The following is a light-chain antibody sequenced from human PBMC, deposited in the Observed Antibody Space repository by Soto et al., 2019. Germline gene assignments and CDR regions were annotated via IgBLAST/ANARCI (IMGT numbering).Light chain of an antibody. J-gene: IGKJ4*01. CDR3: QQYDSSPLT. V-gene: IGKV3-20*01. CDR2: DAS. CDR1: QSISSSQ. Sequence: EIVLAQSPGTLSLSPGERATLSCMASQSISSSQVAWYQQKPGQAPRILIYDASRRATGIPDRFSGSGSGTDFTLTISRLEPEEFVVSYCQQYDSSPLTCGGGTKVAIK.